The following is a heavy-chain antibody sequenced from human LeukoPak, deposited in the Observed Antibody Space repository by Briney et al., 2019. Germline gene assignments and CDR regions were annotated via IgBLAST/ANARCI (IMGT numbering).Heavy chain of an antibody. Sequence: SEILSLTCTVSGDSISAYYWSWIRQPPGKGLEWIGYIYTSGTTNYNPSLKSRVTMSADTSKNQFSLKLDSVTAADTAVYYCARSRPAPKEFDHWGQGTLVAVSS. CDR2: IYTSGTT. CDR1: GDSISAYY. J-gene: IGHJ4*02. D-gene: IGHD2-2*01. CDR3: ARSRPAPKEFDH. V-gene: IGHV4-4*09.